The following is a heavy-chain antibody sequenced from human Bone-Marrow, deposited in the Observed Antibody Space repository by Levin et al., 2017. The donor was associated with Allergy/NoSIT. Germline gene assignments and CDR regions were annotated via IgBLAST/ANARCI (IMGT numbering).Heavy chain of an antibody. J-gene: IGHJ5*02. CDR1: GGSISSSNW. CDR3: ARGVSYCGGDCYPTLGNWFDP. Sequence: SETLSLTCAVPGGSISSSNWWSWVRQPPGKGLEWIGEIYHSGSTNYNPSLKSRVTISVDKSKNQFSLKLSSVTAADTAVYYCARGVSYCGGDCYPTLGNWFDPWGQGTLVTVSS. V-gene: IGHV4-4*02. D-gene: IGHD2-21*01. CDR2: IYHSGST.